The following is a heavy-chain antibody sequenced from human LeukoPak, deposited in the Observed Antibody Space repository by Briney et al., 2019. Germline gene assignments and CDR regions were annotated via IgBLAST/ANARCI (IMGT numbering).Heavy chain of an antibody. J-gene: IGHJ4*02. D-gene: IGHD6-19*01. CDR1: GFTFSSYS. V-gene: IGHV3-21*01. CDR3: ARDAAPSEQWRFPFDY. CDR2: ISSSSSYI. Sequence: PGGSLRLSCAASGFTFSSYSMNWVRQAPGKGLEWVSSISSSSSYIYYADSVKGRFTISRDNAKNSLYLQMNSLRAEDTAVYYCARDAAPSEQWRFPFDYWGQGTLVTVSS.